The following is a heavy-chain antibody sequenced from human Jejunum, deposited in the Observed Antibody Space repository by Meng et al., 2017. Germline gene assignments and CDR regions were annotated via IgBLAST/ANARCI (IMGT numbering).Heavy chain of an antibody. CDR3: ARDATRGGDFDY. CDR1: GFAFSAYC. CDR2: IKEDGSEI. J-gene: IGHJ4*02. D-gene: IGHD3-16*01. Sequence: GESLKISCAASGFAFSAYCMAWVRQAPGKGLEWVAKIKEDGSEIYYVASVRGRFTMSRDNAKNSLYLQMNNLRAEDTAVYYCARDATRGGDFDYWGQGTLVTVSS. V-gene: IGHV3-7*01.